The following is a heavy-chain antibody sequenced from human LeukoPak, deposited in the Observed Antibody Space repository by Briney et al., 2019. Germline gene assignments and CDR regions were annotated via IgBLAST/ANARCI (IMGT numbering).Heavy chain of an antibody. CDR3: AREPTYSSSWYTSCDY. D-gene: IGHD6-13*01. V-gene: IGHV3-23*01. CDR2: ISGSGGST. Sequence: GGSLRLSCAASGFTFSSYAMSWVRQAPGKGLEWVSAISGSGGSTYYADSVKGRFTISRDNAKNTLNLQMNSLRAEDTAVYYCAREPTYSSSWYTSCDYWGQGTLVTVSS. J-gene: IGHJ4*02. CDR1: GFTFSSYA.